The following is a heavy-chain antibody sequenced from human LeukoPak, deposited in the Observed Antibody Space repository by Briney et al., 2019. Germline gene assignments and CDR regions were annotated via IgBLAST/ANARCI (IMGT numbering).Heavy chain of an antibody. J-gene: IGHJ4*02. CDR1: GYTYTNYW. CDR2: IYPSDSTT. Sequence: GESLKISCKGSGYTYTNYWIGWVRQMPGKGLEWMGTIYPSDSTTRYRPSFQGQVTISADKSFSTAYLQWSSLKASDTGMYYCAGRYCSSFACFSPLDYWGQGTLVTVSS. V-gene: IGHV5-51*01. CDR3: AGRYCSSFACFSPLDY. D-gene: IGHD2-2*01.